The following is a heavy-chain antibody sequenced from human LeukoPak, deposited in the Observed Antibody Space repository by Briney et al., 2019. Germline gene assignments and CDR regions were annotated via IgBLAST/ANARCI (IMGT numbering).Heavy chain of an antibody. V-gene: IGHV3-30*18. CDR3: AKDITYGDKAEYIDY. D-gene: IGHD2-8*01. J-gene: IGHJ4*02. Sequence: GGSLRLSCAASGLPFSVYGVHWVRQAAGKGLEWVALIAYDGNKKHYADSVKGRFTISRDNSKNTVYLQMNSLKFEDTAIYYCAKDITYGDKAEYIDYWGQGTLVTASS. CDR1: GLPFSVYG. CDR2: IAYDGNKK.